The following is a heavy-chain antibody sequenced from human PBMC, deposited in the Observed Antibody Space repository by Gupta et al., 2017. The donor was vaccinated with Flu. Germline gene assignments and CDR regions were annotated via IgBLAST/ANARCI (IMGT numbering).Heavy chain of an antibody. CDR2: ISYSGSST. J-gene: IGHJ4*02. CDR3: AKDAAAWGFFEY. Sequence: EVQLLESGGGLVQPGGSLRLSCAASGFTFSISAMKWVRQAPGKGLEWVSTISYSGSSTYYEDSVKGRFTISRDNSKNTLYLQMNSLRAEDTAVYYCAKDAAAWGFFEYWGQGTLVIVSS. CDR1: GFTFSISA. D-gene: IGHD2-15*01. V-gene: IGHV3-23*01.